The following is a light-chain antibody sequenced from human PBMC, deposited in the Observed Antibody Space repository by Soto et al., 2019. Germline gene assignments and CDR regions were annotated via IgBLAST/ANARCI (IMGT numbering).Light chain of an antibody. CDR3: QKYNSAPQT. Sequence: DIQMTQSPSSLSASVGNRVIITCRASQGISSYLAWYQQKPGKVPKLLIYAASTLQSGVPSRFSGSGSETDFTLTISSLQPEDVATYYCQKYNSAPQTFGQGTKVEIK. CDR2: AAS. V-gene: IGKV1-27*01. J-gene: IGKJ1*01. CDR1: QGISSY.